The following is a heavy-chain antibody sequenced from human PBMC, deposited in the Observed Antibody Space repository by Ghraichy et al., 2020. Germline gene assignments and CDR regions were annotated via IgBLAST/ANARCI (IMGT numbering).Heavy chain of an antibody. CDR3: ARQPGCGIDCFYGMDV. CDR2: IYYGGNI. J-gene: IGHJ6*02. Sequence: SQTLSLTCTVSGGSISNKINYWGWIRQSPGGGLEWIATIYYGGNIYYNPSLKSRISTSIDTSKSQFSLRLTSVTAADTALYYCARQPGCGIDCFYGMDVWGQGTTVIVSS. V-gene: IGHV4-39*01. D-gene: IGHD2-21*01. CDR1: GGSISNKINY.